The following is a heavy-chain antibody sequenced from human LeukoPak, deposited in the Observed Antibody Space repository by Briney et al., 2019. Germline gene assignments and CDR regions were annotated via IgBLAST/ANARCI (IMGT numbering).Heavy chain of an antibody. Sequence: QPGGSLRLSCAASGFTVSSKYMSWVRQAPGEGLEWVSLIHSDGSTYYADSVKGRFTISRDNSKNTLYLQMNSLRAEGTAVYYCAKDQEDTMIGGDWGQGTLVTVSS. CDR3: AKDQEDTMIGGD. J-gene: IGHJ4*02. CDR2: IHSDGST. CDR1: GFTVSSKY. D-gene: IGHD3-10*02. V-gene: IGHV3-53*01.